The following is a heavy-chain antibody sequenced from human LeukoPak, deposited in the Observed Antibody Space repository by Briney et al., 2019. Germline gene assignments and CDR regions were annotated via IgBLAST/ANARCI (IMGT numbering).Heavy chain of an antibody. D-gene: IGHD3/OR15-3a*01. CDR2: INPNSGNT. CDR3: ARALSWTTESYYYMDV. J-gene: IGHJ6*03. CDR1: GYSFTSYD. V-gene: IGHV1-8*01. Sequence: ASVKVSCKASGYSFTSYDINWVRQATGQGLEWMGWINPNSGNTGYAQKFQGRVTMTKNTSITTAYMELSSLRSEDTAVYYCARALSWTTESYYYMDVWGKGTTVTVSS.